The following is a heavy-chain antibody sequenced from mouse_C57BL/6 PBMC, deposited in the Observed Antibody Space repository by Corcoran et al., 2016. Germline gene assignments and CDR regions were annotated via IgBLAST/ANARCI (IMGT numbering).Heavy chain of an antibody. CDR3: ARGESGSSYAWFAY. V-gene: IGHV1-34*01. CDR1: GYTFTDYY. J-gene: IGHJ3*01. Sequence: EVQLQQAGPELVKPGASVKMSCKASGYTFTDYYMHWVKQSHGKSLEWIGYIYPNNGGNGYNQKFKGKATLTVDKSSSTAYMELRSLTSEDSAVYYCARGESGSSYAWFAYWGQGTLVTVSA. CDR2: IYPNNGGN. D-gene: IGHD1-1*01.